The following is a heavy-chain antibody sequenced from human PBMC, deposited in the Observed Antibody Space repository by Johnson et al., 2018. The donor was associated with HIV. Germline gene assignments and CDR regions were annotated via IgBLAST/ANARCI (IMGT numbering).Heavy chain of an antibody. D-gene: IGHD1-14*01. J-gene: IGHJ3*02. CDR2: IRYDGSNK. CDR1: GFTFSSYG. V-gene: IGHV3-30*02. Sequence: QVQLVESGGGVVQPGGSLSLSCAASGFTFSSYGMHWVRQAPGKGLEWVAFIRYDGSNKYYADSVKGRFTISRDNSKNTLYLLMNSLRAEDTAVYYCARGTTGQYHYDAFDIWGQGTMVTVSS. CDR3: ARGTTGQYHYDAFDI.